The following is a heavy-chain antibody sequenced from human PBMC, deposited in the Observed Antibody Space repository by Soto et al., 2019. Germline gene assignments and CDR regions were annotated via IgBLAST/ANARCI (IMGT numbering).Heavy chain of an antibody. J-gene: IGHJ6*02. CDR2: IYHSGST. Sequence: NPSETLSLTCAVSGGSISSSNWWSWVRQPPGKGLEWIGEIYHSGSTNYNPSLKSRVTISVDKSKNQFSLKLSSVTAADTAVYYCARSYGSGSYYHYYYYAMDVWGQGTTVTVSS. D-gene: IGHD3-10*01. V-gene: IGHV4-4*02. CDR3: ARSYGSGSYYHYYYYAMDV. CDR1: GGSISSSNW.